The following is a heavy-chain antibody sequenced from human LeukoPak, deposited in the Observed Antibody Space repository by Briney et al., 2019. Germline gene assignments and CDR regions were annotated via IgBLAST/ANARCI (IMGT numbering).Heavy chain of an antibody. V-gene: IGHV1-18*01. Sequence: ASVKVSCKASGYTFTSYGISWVRQAPGQGLEWMEWISAYNGNTNYAQKLQGRVTMTTDTSTSTAYMELRSLRSDDTAVYYCARDYYDSSGYYTTDYWGQGTLVTVSS. CDR2: ISAYNGNT. J-gene: IGHJ4*02. D-gene: IGHD3-22*01. CDR3: ARDYYDSSGYYTTDY. CDR1: GYTFTSYG.